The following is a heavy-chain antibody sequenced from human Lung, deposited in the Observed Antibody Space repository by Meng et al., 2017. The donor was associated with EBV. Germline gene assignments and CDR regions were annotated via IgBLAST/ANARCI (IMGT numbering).Heavy chain of an antibody. V-gene: IGHV4-34*02. Sequence: QGRLQEGGAGRLRPSETLSLTCAVHGGYLSDYYWSWIRQPPGKGLEWIGEINRSGSTNYNPSLKSRLTVSMDTSKNQFSLKLSSVTAADTAVYYCARAMVRGVIDYWGQGTLVTVSS. CDR3: ARAMVRGVIDY. D-gene: IGHD3-10*01. J-gene: IGHJ4*02. CDR2: INRSGST. CDR1: GGYLSDYY.